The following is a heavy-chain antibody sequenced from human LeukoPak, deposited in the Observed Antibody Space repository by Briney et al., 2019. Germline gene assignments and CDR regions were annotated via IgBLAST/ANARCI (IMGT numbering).Heavy chain of an antibody. CDR2: INHSGST. D-gene: IGHD3-22*01. CDR1: GGSFSGYY. CDR3: ARGLRYYYDSSGPRYFDY. J-gene: IGHJ4*02. V-gene: IGHV4-34*01. Sequence: PSETLSLTCPVYGGSFSGYYWSWIRQPPGKGLEWVGEINHSGSTNHNPSLQSQVPISVDTSKTQFPLKLSCATAACTAVYYCARGLRYYYDSSGPRYFDYWGQGTLVPVSS.